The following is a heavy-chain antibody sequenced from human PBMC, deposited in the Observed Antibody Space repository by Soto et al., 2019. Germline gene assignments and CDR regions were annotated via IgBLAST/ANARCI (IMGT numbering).Heavy chain of an antibody. CDR3: AKGGPDSHDFCSRYHPDH. CDR1: GFTFNSYA. D-gene: IGHD3-3*01. J-gene: IGHJ5*02. V-gene: IGHV3-23*01. CDR2: ISGSGGST. Sequence: EVQLLESGGGLVQPGGSLRLSCAASGFTFNSYAMSWVRQAPGKGLEWVSTISGSGGSTYNADSVKGRFTISRDNSKNTLYPQMRSLRPEDTAVYYCAKGGPDSHDFCSRYHPDHWGQGTLVNVS.